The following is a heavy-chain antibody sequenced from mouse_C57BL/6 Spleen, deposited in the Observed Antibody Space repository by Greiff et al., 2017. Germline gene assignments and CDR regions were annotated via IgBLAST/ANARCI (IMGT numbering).Heavy chain of an antibody. CDR2: IDPSDSYT. V-gene: IGHV1-69*01. D-gene: IGHD2-4*01. CDR3: AREGLRPDYYAMDY. CDR1: GYTFTSYW. Sequence: VQLQQPGAELVMPGASVKLSCKASGYTFTSYWMHWVKQRPGQGLEWIGEIDPSDSYTNYNQKFKGKSTLTVDKSSSTAYMQLSSLTSEDSAVYYCAREGLRPDYYAMDYWGQGTSVTVSS. J-gene: IGHJ4*01.